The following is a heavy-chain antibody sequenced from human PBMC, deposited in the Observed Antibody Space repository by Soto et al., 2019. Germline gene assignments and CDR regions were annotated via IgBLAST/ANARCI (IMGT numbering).Heavy chain of an antibody. CDR1: GFTFSSYG. D-gene: IGHD3-10*01. CDR2: IWYGGSNK. CDR3: ARDWRYYGSVSRIDV. J-gene: IGHJ6*02. V-gene: IGHV3-33*01. Sequence: GGSLRLSCAASGFTFSSYGMHRVRQAPGKGLEWVAVIWYGGSNKYYADSVKGRFTITRDNSKNTLYLQMNSLRAEDTAVYYCARDWRYYGSVSRIDVWGQGTTVTVSS.